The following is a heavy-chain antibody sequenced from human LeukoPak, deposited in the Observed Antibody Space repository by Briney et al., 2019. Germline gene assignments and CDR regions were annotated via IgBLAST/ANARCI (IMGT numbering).Heavy chain of an antibody. CDR1: GGTFNSYA. CDR3: ARDRGERDSSWSLPAHGFDI. V-gene: IGHV1-69*05. J-gene: IGHJ3*02. D-gene: IGHD6-13*01. Sequence: SVKVSCNASGGTFNSYAINWVRQAPGQGLEWMGRIFPIFGTANYAQKFQGRVTVTTDESTNTAYMELSSLRPEDTAMYYCARDRGERDSSWSLPAHGFDIWGQGTMVTVSS. CDR2: IFPIFGTA.